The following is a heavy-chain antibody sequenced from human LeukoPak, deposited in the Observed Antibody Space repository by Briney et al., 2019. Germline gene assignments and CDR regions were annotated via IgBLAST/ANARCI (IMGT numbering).Heavy chain of an antibody. V-gene: IGHV3-21*01. CDR1: GFTFSSHI. CDR2: ISSSSYI. Sequence: PGRSLRLSCTASGFTFSSHIMNWVRQAPGKGLEWVSSISSSSYIYYTDSVKGRFTISRDNAKNSLYLQMNSLRAEDTAVYYCARLGQSETYWGQGTLVTVSS. J-gene: IGHJ4*02. CDR3: ARLGQSETY.